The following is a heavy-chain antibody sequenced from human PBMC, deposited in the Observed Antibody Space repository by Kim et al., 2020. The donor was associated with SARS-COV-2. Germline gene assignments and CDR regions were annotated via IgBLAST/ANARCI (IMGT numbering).Heavy chain of an antibody. CDR2: INPNSGGT. V-gene: IGHV1-2*02. D-gene: IGHD2-8*01. CDR3: ARDHYCTNGVCYLDY. CDR1: GYTFTGYY. Sequence: ASVKVSCKASGYTFTGYYMHWVRQAPGQGLEWMGWINPNSGGTNYAQKFQGRVTMTRDTSISTAYMELSRLRSDDTAVYYCARDHYCTNGVCYLDYWGQGTLVTVSS. J-gene: IGHJ4*02.